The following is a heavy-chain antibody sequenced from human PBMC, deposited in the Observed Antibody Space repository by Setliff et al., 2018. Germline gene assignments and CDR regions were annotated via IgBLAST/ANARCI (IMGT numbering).Heavy chain of an antibody. CDR2: ISGYNGNT. V-gene: IGHV1-18*01. CDR3: ARGGTASAGPFDS. D-gene: IGHD6-13*01. CDR1: GYTFTTYG. J-gene: IGHJ4*02. Sequence: ASVKVSCKASGYTFTTYGVAWVRQAPGQGLEWLGWISGYNGNTNYAQRFQGRVTTTTDTSTNTAYMNLMYLGSDDTAIYYCARGGTASAGPFDSWGQGTLVTVSS.